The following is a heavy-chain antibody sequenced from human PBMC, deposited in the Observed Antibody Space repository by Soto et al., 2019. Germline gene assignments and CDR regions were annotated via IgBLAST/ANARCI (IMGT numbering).Heavy chain of an antibody. V-gene: IGHV1-69*01. CDR2: IIPIFGTA. D-gene: IGHD2-2*01. CDR1: GGTFSSYA. Sequence: QVQLVQSGAEVKKPGSSVKVSCKASGGTFSSYAISWVRQAPGQGLEWMGGIIPIFGTANYAQKFQGRVTITADESTNTAYMELSSLRSEDTAVYYCASDIVVVPAATYGMDVWGQGTTVTVSS. CDR3: ASDIVVVPAATYGMDV. J-gene: IGHJ6*02.